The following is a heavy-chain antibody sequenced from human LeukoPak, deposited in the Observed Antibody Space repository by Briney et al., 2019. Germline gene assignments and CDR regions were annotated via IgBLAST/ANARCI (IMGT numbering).Heavy chain of an antibody. CDR3: ALSSSWYGGFFDY. CDR1: GFTFSNYM. Sequence: GGSLRLSCAASGFTFSNYMMHWVRQAPGKGLDWVAVILEDGRYQYYADSVKGRFTISRDNSKNTLYLQMNSLRAEDTAVYYCALSSSWYGGFFDYWGQGTLVTVSS. J-gene: IGHJ4*02. V-gene: IGHV3-30*03. D-gene: IGHD6-13*01. CDR2: ILEDGRYQ.